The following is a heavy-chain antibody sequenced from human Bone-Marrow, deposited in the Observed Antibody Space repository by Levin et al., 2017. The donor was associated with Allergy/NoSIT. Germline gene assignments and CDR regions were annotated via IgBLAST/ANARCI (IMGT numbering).Heavy chain of an antibody. V-gene: IGHV3-21*01. Sequence: RGSLRLSCAASGFTFSSYAMNWVRQAPGKGLEWVSSMGSSGIYYMDSVKGRFTISRDNAKKSLYLQMNSLRAEDTAVYYCARSESGWGEFDPWGQGTLVTVSS. CDR3: ARSESGWGEFDP. CDR1: GFTFSSYA. D-gene: IGHD3-16*01. CDR2: MGSSGIY. J-gene: IGHJ5*02.